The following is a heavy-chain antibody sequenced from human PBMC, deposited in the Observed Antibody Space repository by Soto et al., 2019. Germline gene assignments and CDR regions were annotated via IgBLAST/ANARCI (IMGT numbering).Heavy chain of an antibody. J-gene: IGHJ4*02. D-gene: IGHD3-3*01. CDR2: ISSSSSYI. V-gene: IGHV3-21*01. CDR3: ARETHYDFWSGYKY. CDR1: GFTFSSYS. Sequence: GGSLRLSCAASGFTFSSYSMNWVRQAPGKGLEWVSSISSSSSYIYYADSVKGRFTISRDNAKNSLYLQMNSLRAEDTAVYYCARETHYDFWSGYKYWGQGTRVTVSS.